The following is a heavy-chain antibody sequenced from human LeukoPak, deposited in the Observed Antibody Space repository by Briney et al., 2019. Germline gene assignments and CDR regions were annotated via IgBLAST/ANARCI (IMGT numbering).Heavy chain of an antibody. J-gene: IGHJ5*02. D-gene: IGHD3-3*01. CDR2: IIPILGIA. CDR3: ARGLYYDFWSGYYTWFDP. Sequence: ASVKVSCKASGGTFSSCTISWVRQAPGQGLEWMGRIIPILGIANYAQKFQGRVTITADKSTSTAYMELSSLRSEDTAVYYCARGLYYDFWSGYYTWFDPWGQGTLVTVSS. CDR1: GGTFSSCT. V-gene: IGHV1-69*02.